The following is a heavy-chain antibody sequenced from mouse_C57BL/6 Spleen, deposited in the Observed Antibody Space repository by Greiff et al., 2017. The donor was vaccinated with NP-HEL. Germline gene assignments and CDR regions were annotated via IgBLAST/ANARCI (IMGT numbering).Heavy chain of an antibody. V-gene: IGHV1-82*01. CDR3: AKFITTVVAPGD. CDR1: GYAFSSSW. J-gene: IGHJ2*01. D-gene: IGHD1-1*01. CDR2: IYPGDGDT. Sequence: QVQLQQSGPELVKPGASVKISCKASGYAFSSSWMNWVKQRPGKGLEWIGRIYPGDGDTNYNGKFKGKATLTADKSSSTAYMQLSSLTSEDSAVYSCAKFITTVVAPGDWGQGTTLTVSS.